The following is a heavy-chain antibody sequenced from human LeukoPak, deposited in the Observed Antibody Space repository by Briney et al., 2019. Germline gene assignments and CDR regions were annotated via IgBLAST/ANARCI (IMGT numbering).Heavy chain of an antibody. Sequence: ASVKVSCKASGYTFTSYGISWVRQAPGQGLEWMGWISAYNGNTNYAQKLQGRVTMTTDTSTSTAYMELRSLRSDDTAVYYCARERAVAGTDAFDYWGQGTLVTVSS. V-gene: IGHV1-18*01. D-gene: IGHD6-19*01. J-gene: IGHJ4*02. CDR3: ARERAVAGTDAFDY. CDR2: ISAYNGNT. CDR1: GYTFTSYG.